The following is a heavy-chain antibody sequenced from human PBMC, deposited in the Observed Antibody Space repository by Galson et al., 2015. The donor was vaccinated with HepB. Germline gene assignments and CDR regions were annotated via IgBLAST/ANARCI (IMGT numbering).Heavy chain of an antibody. CDR3: ARARNRGGYSGYDFGY. CDR1: GFTFSRYW. J-gene: IGHJ4*02. CDR2: IKEDGSEK. Sequence: SLRLSCAASGFTFSRYWMTWVRQAPGKGLEWVANIKEDGSEKYYVESLKGRFTISRDNAKNSVYLQMNSLRAEDTAVYYCARARNRGGYSGYDFGYWGQGTLVTVSS. V-gene: IGHV3-7*01. D-gene: IGHD5-12*01.